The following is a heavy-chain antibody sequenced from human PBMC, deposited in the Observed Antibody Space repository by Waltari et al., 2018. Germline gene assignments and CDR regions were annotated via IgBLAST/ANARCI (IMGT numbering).Heavy chain of an antibody. Sequence: QLQLQESGPGLVKPSETLSLTCTVSGGSISSSSYYWGWIRQPPGKGLEWIGSIYYSGSTSYNPPLMIRVTRSGDTSKNQFSLKLSSVTSAYTAVYYCARRRSPKQWLGYDYWGQGTLVTVSS. D-gene: IGHD6-19*01. J-gene: IGHJ4*02. CDR3: ARRRSPKQWLGYDY. V-gene: IGHV4-39*07. CDR1: GGSISSSSYY. CDR2: IYYSGST.